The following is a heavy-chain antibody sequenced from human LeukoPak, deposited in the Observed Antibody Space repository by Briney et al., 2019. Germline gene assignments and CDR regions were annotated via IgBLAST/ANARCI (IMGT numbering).Heavy chain of an antibody. Sequence: GGSLRLSCAASGFTFSIYDMHWVRQAPGKGLEWVAVISYDGSNKYYADSVKGRFTISRDNSKNTLYLQMNSLRAEDTAVYYCARGEGAVGEYGMDVWGQGTTVTVSS. CDR2: ISYDGSNK. V-gene: IGHV3-30-3*01. CDR3: ARGEGAVGEYGMDV. CDR1: GFTFSIYD. J-gene: IGHJ6*02. D-gene: IGHD6-19*01.